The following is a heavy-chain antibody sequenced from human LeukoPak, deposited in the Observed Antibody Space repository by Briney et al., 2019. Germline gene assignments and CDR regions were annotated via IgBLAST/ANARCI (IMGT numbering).Heavy chain of an antibody. J-gene: IGHJ6*03. CDR3: ARGLLAYSYGYSLYYYYYYMDV. Sequence: SETLSLTCTVSGGSISSSSYYWGWIRQPPGKGLEWIGEINHSGSTNYNPSLKSRVTISVDTSKNQFSLKLSSVTAADTAVYYCARGLLAYSYGYSLYYYYYYMDVWGKGTTVTISS. V-gene: IGHV4-39*07. CDR2: INHSGST. CDR1: GGSISSSSYY. D-gene: IGHD5-18*01.